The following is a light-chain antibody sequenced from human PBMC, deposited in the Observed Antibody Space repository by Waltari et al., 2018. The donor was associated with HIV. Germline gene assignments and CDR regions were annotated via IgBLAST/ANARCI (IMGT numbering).Light chain of an antibody. V-gene: IGKV3-20*01. J-gene: IGKJ2*01. CDR3: QQYGSSPYN. Sequence: EIVLTQSPGTLSLPPGERATLSCRASQSVSRRYLAWYQQRPGQAPRLLMYAASSRATGIPDRFTGSWSGTDCTLTISRLEPEDFAVYYCQQYGSSPYNFGQGTKLEIK. CDR2: AAS. CDR1: QSVSRRY.